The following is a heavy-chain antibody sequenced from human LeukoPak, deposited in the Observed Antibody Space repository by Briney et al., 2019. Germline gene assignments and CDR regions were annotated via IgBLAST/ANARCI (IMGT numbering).Heavy chain of an antibody. J-gene: IGHJ4*02. CDR2: MKPDGSEK. CDR3: ARYPRQSHLVYTTGDY. D-gene: IGHD6-6*01. Sequence: GGSLRLSCAVSGFLFSSYWMSWVPQAPGKGLEGVANMKPDGSEKYYVDSVKGRFTISRDSSKNSLYLQMNSLRVDDTGVYDRARYPRQSHLVYTTGDYWGQGTLVTVSS. V-gene: IGHV3-7*01. CDR1: GFLFSSYW.